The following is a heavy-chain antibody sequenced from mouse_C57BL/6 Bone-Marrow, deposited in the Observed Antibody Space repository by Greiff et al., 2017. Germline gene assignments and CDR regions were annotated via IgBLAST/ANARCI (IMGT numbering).Heavy chain of an antibody. D-gene: IGHD2-4*01. CDR2: ISDGGSSP. V-gene: IGHV5-4*01. CDR3: ARDRDPYDYVRDLAY. CDR1: GFTFSSYA. Sequence: EVNVVESGGGLVKPGGSLKLSCAASGFTFSSYAMSWVRQTPEKRLEWVATISDGGSSPYYPDKVKGRFTLSRDNAKNNLYLQMSHLKSDDTAMYYCARDRDPYDYVRDLAYWGQGTMVTVSA. J-gene: IGHJ3*01.